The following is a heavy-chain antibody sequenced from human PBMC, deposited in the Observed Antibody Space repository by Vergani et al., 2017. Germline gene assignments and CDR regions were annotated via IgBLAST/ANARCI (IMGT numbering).Heavy chain of an antibody. CDR2: IIPIFGTA. J-gene: IGHJ4*02. D-gene: IGHD2-2*01. V-gene: IGHV1-69*01. CDR1: GGTFSSYA. CDR3: ARDQFYXPARIVVVPPSGDY. Sequence: QVQLVQSGAEVKKPGSSVKVSCKASGGTFSSYAISWVRQAPGQGLEWMGGIIPIFGTANYAQKFQGRVTITADESASTAYMELRSLRSEDTAVYYCARDQFYXPARIVVVPPSGDYWGQGTLVTVSS.